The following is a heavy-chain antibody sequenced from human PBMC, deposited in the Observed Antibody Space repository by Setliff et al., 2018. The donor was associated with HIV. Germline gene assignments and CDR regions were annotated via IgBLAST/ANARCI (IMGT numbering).Heavy chain of an antibody. CDR3: ARRSGGYDMFFDS. D-gene: IGHD5-12*01. Sequence: PSETLSLTCTVSGADIKSYYWSWIRQPPGKGLEWIGDIHYTGTTKYNPSLKSRPTISLDTSKKQLSLKMRSVTAADTAIYYCARRSGGYDMFFDSWGQGMLVTVSS. J-gene: IGHJ4*02. V-gene: IGHV4-59*08. CDR1: GADIKSYY. CDR2: IHYTGTT.